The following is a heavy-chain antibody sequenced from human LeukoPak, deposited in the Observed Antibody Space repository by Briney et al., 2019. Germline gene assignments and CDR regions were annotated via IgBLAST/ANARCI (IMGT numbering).Heavy chain of an antibody. Sequence: GGSLRLSCAASGFTFLTYAMSWVRQAPGKGLQWVSVIRDSGASTYHADSVKGRFTISRDNSKNTLYLQMNSLRAEDTAVYYCAKAGRSGWYPGWPFDIWGQGTMVTVSS. CDR1: GFTFLTYA. CDR3: AKAGRSGWYPGWPFDI. D-gene: IGHD6-19*01. J-gene: IGHJ3*02. V-gene: IGHV3-23*01. CDR2: IRDSGAST.